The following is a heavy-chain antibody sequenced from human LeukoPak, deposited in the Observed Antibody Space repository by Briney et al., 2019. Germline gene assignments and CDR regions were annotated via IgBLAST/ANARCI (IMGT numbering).Heavy chain of an antibody. V-gene: IGHV4-34*01. CDR2: INHSGST. CDR3: ARGDYRYGHNY. CDR1: GGSFSGYY. J-gene: IGHJ4*02. D-gene: IGHD5-18*01. Sequence: KPSETLSLTCAVYGGSFSGYYWSWIRQPPGKGLEWIGEINHSGSTNYNPSLKSRVTISVDTSKNQFSLKLNSVTAADTAVYYCARGDYRYGHNYWGRGTLVTVSS.